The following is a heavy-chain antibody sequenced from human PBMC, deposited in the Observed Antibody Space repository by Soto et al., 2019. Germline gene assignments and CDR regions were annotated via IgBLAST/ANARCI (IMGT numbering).Heavy chain of an antibody. Sequence: QVQLVESGGGVVQPGSSLRLSCAASGFTFSSYGMHWVRQAPGKGLEWVTVISYDGKVAYYADSVKGRFTISRDNSKNTLYLQMNSLRTEDTAMYYCAKVGPITNWYFDNWGQGTLVTVSS. CDR2: ISYDGKVA. CDR1: GFTFSSYG. J-gene: IGHJ4*02. CDR3: AKVGPITNWYFDN. V-gene: IGHV3-30*18. D-gene: IGHD1-1*01.